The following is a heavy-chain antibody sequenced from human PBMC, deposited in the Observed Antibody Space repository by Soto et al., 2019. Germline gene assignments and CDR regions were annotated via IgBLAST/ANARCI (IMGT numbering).Heavy chain of an antibody. CDR2: ISYDGSNK. D-gene: IGHD6-19*01. V-gene: IGHV3-30*18. CDR1: GFTFRSYG. CDR3: AKDRDSVLKQLASHPSLVAGRSYYFDY. J-gene: IGHJ4*02. Sequence: GGSLRLSCAATGFTFRSYGMHWVRQAPGKGLEWVAVISYDGSNKYYADSVKGRFTISRDNSKNTLYLQMNSLRAEDTAVYYCAKDRDSVLKQLASHPSLVAGRSYYFDYWGQGT.